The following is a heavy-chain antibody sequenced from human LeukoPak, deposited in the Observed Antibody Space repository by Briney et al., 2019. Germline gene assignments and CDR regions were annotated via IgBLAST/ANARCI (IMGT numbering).Heavy chain of an antibody. CDR3: AKDDHGGSGWRDYFDY. CDR1: GFTFSSYA. Sequence: GGSLRLSCAASGFTFSSYAMSWVRQAAGKGLEWVSAIRGSTGSTYYADSVKGRFTIPRDNSKTTLYLQMNSLRAEDTAVYYCAKDDHGGSGWRDYFDYWGQGTLVTVSS. V-gene: IGHV3-23*01. D-gene: IGHD6-19*01. J-gene: IGHJ4*02. CDR2: IRGSTGST.